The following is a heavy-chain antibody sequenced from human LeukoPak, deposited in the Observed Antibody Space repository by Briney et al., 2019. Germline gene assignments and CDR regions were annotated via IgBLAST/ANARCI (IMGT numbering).Heavy chain of an antibody. V-gene: IGHV3-48*04. CDR3: AKRPSGGSSTSATHY. CDR1: GFSISLYT. D-gene: IGHD2-2*01. Sequence: GGSLRLSCEASGFSISLYTMNWVRQAPGKGLEWVSYIHSSSETIYYGDSVKGRFTISRDNGKNSLYLQMNSLGVEDTAVYYCAKRPSGGSSTSATHYWGQGTLVTVSS. J-gene: IGHJ4*02. CDR2: IHSSSETI.